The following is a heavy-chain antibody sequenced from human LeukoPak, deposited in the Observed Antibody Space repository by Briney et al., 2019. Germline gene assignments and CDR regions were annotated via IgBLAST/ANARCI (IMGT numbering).Heavy chain of an antibody. V-gene: IGHV4-4*02. CDR2: IYHSGST. D-gene: IGHD3-16*02. Sequence: SETLFLTCAVSGGSISGGNWWTWVRQPPGKALEWIGEIYHSGSTNYNPSLKSRVTISVDKSKNHFSLKLNSVTAADTAVYYCARYYDYVWGSYRYAFDIWGQGTMVTVSS. CDR1: GGSISGGNW. J-gene: IGHJ3*02. CDR3: ARYYDYVWGSYRYAFDI.